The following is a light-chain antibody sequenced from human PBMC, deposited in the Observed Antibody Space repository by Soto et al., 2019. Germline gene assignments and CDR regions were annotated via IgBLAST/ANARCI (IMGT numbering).Light chain of an antibody. V-gene: IGKV1-5*01. J-gene: IGKJ1*01. CDR3: QQYNSYPWK. Sequence: DIQMTQSPSTLSASVGDRVTITCRASQSISSWLAWYQQKPGKAPTLLIYDASSLESGVPSRFSGSGSWTEYTRTISSLQPDEFATDDCQQYNSYPWKFGQGTKVEVK. CDR1: QSISSW. CDR2: DAS.